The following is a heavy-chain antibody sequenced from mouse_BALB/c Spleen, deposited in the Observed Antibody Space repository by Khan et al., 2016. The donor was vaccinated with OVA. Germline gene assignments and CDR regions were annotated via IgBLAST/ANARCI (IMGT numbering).Heavy chain of an antibody. CDR3: ARKNGSDFDY. CDR2: INPHIGET. Sequence: VQLQQSGPELVKSGASVKISCKASGYSFTGYFMNWVMQSHGKSLEWIGRINPHIGETFYNQKFVGKATLTVDESSSTAHMELRSLASEDSAVYFCARKNGSDFDYWGQGTTLTVSS. CDR1: GYSFTGYF. D-gene: IGHD1-1*01. V-gene: IGHV1-20*02. J-gene: IGHJ2*01.